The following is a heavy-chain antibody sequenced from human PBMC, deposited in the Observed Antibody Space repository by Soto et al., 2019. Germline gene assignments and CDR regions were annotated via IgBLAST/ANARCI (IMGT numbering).Heavy chain of an antibody. V-gene: IGHV4-39*01. CDR2: IYYSGST. D-gene: IGHD2-2*01. CDR1: GGSISSSSYY. J-gene: IGHJ6*02. CDR3: ASLFYCSSTSCYYYYGMDV. Sequence: SETLSLTCPVSGGSISSSSYYWGWIRQPPGEGLAWIGSIYYSGSTYYNPSLKSRVTISVDTSKNQFSLKLSSVTAADTAVYYCASLFYCSSTSCYYYYGMDVWGQGTTVTVS.